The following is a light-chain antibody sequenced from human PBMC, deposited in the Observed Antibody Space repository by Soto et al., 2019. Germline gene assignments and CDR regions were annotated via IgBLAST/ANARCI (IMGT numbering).Light chain of an antibody. Sequence: EIVLTQSPSTLSLSPGERATLSCRASQSVSSYLAWYQQKPGQAPRLLIFDASSRAIGIPDRFSGSGSGTDFTLTISRLDPEDFAVYYCQQYGSSLTFGGGTKVDIK. CDR3: QQYGSSLT. J-gene: IGKJ4*01. CDR1: QSVSSY. V-gene: IGKV3-20*01. CDR2: DAS.